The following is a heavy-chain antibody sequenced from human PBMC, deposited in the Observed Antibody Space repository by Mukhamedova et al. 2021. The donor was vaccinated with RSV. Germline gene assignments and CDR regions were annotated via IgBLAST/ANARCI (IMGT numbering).Heavy chain of an antibody. Sequence: SYATAYAASVQGRFIISRDDSKNTADLQRKSLKTEDTAGYYCTRHDSSSWADYYDYWGQGTVVTVSS. J-gene: IGHJ4*02. D-gene: IGHD6-13*01. V-gene: IGHV3-73*01. CDR2: SYAT. CDR3: TRHDSSSWADYYDY.